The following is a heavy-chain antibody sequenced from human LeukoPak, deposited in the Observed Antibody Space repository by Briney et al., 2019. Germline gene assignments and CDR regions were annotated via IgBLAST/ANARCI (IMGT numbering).Heavy chain of an antibody. Sequence: PETLSLTCTVSGGSISSSSYYWGWIRQPPGKGLEWIGSIYYSGSTYYNPSLKSRVTISVDTSKNQFSLKLSSVTAADTAVYYCARHVPVDTAMVSHDAFDIWGQGTMVTVSS. D-gene: IGHD5-18*01. CDR1: GGSISSSSYY. V-gene: IGHV4-39*01. J-gene: IGHJ3*02. CDR2: IYYSGST. CDR3: ARHVPVDTAMVSHDAFDI.